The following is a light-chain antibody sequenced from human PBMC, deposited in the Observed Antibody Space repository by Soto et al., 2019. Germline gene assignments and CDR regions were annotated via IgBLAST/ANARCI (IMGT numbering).Light chain of an antibody. V-gene: IGLV2-11*01. J-gene: IGLJ1*01. CDR1: SSDVGGYNY. CDR2: DVS. CDR3: CSYAGSYCYV. Sequence: QSVLTQPRSVSGSPGQSVTISCTGTSSDVGGYNYVSWYQQHPGKAPKLMIYDVSKRPSGVPDRFSGSKSGNTASQTISGLQAEDEADYYCCSYAGSYCYVFGTGTKVTVL.